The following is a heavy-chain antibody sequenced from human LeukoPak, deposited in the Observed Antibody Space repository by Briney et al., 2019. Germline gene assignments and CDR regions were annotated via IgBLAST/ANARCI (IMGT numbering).Heavy chain of an antibody. CDR2: IYSDGST. V-gene: IGHV3-66*02. CDR3: ATQDLWFGEST. J-gene: IGHJ5*02. Sequence: GGSLRLSCAASGFTVSSNYMSWVRQAPGKGLEWVSVIYSDGSTYYADSVKGRFTIPRDNSKNTLYLQMNSLRAEDTAVYYCATQDLWFGESTWGQGTLVTVSS. D-gene: IGHD3-10*01. CDR1: GFTVSSNY.